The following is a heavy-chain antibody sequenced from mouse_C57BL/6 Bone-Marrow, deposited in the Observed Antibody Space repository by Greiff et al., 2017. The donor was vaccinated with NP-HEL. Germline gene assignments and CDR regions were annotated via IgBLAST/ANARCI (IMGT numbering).Heavy chain of an antibody. V-gene: IGHV1-82*01. CDR1: GYAFSSSW. CDR2: IYPGDGDT. Sequence: QVQLQQSGPELVKPGASVKISCKASGYAFSSSWMNWVKQRPGKGLEWIGRIYPGDGDTNYNGKFKGKATLTADKSSSTAYMQLSSLTSEDSAVYFCARNRRRDYYAMDYWGQGTSVTVSS. J-gene: IGHJ4*01. CDR3: ARNRRRDYYAMDY.